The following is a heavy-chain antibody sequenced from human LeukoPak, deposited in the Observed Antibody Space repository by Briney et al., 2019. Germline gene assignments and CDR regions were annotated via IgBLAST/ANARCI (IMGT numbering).Heavy chain of an antibody. CDR3: ARVPRSYYYYYYMDV. V-gene: IGHV4-59*05. Sequence: SETLSLTCTVSGGSISSYYWSWIRQPPGKGLEWIGSIYYSGSTYYNPSLKSRVTISVDTPKNQFSLKLSSVTAADTAVYYCARVPRSYYYYYYMDVWGKGTTVTVSS. J-gene: IGHJ6*03. D-gene: IGHD2-2*01. CDR1: GGSISSYY. CDR2: IYYSGST.